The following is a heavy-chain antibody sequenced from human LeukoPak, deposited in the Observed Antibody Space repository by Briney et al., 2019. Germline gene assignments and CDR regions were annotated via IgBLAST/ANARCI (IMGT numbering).Heavy chain of an antibody. CDR1: GFTFSSYG. CDR2: IRYDESNK. D-gene: IGHD6-19*01. J-gene: IGHJ4*02. Sequence: GGSLRLSCAASGFTFSSYGMHWVRQAPGKGLEWVAFIRYDESNKYYAESVKGRFTIARDNSKNTLYLQMNSLRAEDTAVYYCARGGVYSSGWYVDYWGQGTLVTVSS. CDR3: ARGGVYSSGWYVDY. V-gene: IGHV3-30*02.